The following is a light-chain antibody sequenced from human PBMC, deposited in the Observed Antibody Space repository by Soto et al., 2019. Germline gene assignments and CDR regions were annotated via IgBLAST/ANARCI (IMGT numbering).Light chain of an antibody. CDR3: SSYTSSTTLGV. CDR2: DVS. J-gene: IGLJ3*02. V-gene: IGLV2-14*03. CDR1: SSDVGGYNY. Sequence: QSALTQPASVSGSPGQSITISCTGTSSDVGGYNYVSWYQQHPGKAPKLIIYDVSNRPSGVSKRFSGSKSGNTASLTISGLQAEDEAVYYCSSYTSSTTLGVFGGGTKLTVL.